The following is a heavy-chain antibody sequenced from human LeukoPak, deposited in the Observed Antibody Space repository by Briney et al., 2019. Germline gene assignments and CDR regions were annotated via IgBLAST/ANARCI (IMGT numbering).Heavy chain of an antibody. CDR1: GFSLNSSGVG. CDR2: IYGDDDE. Sequence: QTLSLTCSFSGFSLNSSGVGVGWIRQPPGKALEWLALIYGDDDERYSPSLRSRLTITKDTSKDHVVLTMTHMDPVDTATYYCTHVMPLWLVRSGIFDSWGQGTLVTVSS. J-gene: IGHJ4*02. V-gene: IGHV2-5*02. CDR3: THVMPLWLVRSGIFDS. D-gene: IGHD6-19*01.